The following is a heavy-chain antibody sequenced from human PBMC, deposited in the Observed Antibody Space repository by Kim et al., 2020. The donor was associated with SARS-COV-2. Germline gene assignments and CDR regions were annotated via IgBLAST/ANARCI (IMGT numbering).Heavy chain of an antibody. V-gene: IGHV4-59*11. CDR1: GAYITNHY. Sequence: SETLSLTCTVSGAYITNHYWSWIRPPPGKGLEWIGNVYHSGSTSYNPSLKRRVTMSVETSKRQFSLHVTSVTAADTAIYYCVREGYFDGGSFFFDSWR. CDR2: VYHSGST. J-gene: IGHJ5*01. D-gene: IGHD2-15*01. CDR3: VREGYFDGGSFFFDS.